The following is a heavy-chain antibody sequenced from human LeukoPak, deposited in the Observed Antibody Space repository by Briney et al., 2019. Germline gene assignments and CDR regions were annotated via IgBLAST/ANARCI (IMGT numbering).Heavy chain of an antibody. J-gene: IGHJ5*02. Sequence: GGSLRLSCAASGFIFSSYSMNWVRQAPGKGLEWVSYISSSSSTIYYADSVKGRFTISRDNAKNSLYLQMKSLRAEDTAVYYCARDGAAAGTEFDPWGQGTLVTVSS. D-gene: IGHD6-13*01. CDR2: ISSSSSTI. CDR3: ARDGAAAGTEFDP. CDR1: GFIFSSYS. V-gene: IGHV3-48*04.